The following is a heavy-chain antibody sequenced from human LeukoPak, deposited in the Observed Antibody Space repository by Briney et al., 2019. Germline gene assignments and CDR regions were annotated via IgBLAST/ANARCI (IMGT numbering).Heavy chain of an antibody. CDR1: GYTFTDHY. V-gene: IGHV1-2*02. CDR2: IKPNTGGT. D-gene: IGHD4-17*01. Sequence: ASVKVSCKASGYTFTDHYMHWVRQAPGQGFEWMGWIKPNTGGTHYAQKFQGRVTMTTDTPISTAYMELSSLRSEDTAVYYCTRVRFGDYGALDYWGQGTLVTVSS. J-gene: IGHJ4*02. CDR3: TRVRFGDYGALDY.